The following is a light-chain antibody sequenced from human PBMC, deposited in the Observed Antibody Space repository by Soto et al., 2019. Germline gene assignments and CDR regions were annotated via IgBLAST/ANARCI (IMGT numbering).Light chain of an antibody. CDR3: SSYTSSSIPYV. V-gene: IGLV2-14*01. CDR2: DVS. Sequence: ALTQPASVSGSTGQSITISCTGTSSDVGGYNYVSWYQQHPGKAPKLMIYDVSNRPSGVSNRFSGSKSGNTASLTISGLQAEDEADYYCSSYTSSSIPYVFGTGTKVTVL. CDR1: SSDVGGYNY. J-gene: IGLJ1*01.